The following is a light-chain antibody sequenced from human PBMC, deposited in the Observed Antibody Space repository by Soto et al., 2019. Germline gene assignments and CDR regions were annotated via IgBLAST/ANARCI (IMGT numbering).Light chain of an antibody. CDR1: QSVSSSY. J-gene: IGKJ4*01. Sequence: EIVLTQSPGTLSLSPGERATLSCRASQSVSSSYLAWYQQKPGQAPRLLIYAASSRATGVPDRFSGSGSETDFTLTISRLDPEDFAVYYCQQYGSSPPLTFGGGTKVDIK. CDR3: QQYGSSPPLT. V-gene: IGKV3-20*01. CDR2: AAS.